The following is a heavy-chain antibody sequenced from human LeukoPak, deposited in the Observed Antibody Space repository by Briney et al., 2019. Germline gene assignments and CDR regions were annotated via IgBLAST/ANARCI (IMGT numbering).Heavy chain of an antibody. CDR1: GYTFTGYY. CDR2: INPNSGGT. V-gene: IGHV1-2*02. D-gene: IGHD6-19*01. CDR3: ARPEYAAGYSSGWYRY. Sequence: ASVKVSYKASGYTFTGYYMHWVRQAPGQGLEWMGWINPNSGGTNYAQKFQGRVTMTRDTSISTAYMELSRLRSDDTAVYYCARPEYAAGYSSGWYRYWGQGTLVTVSS. J-gene: IGHJ4*02.